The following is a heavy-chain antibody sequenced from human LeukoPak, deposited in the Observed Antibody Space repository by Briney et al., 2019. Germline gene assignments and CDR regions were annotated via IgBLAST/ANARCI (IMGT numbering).Heavy chain of an antibody. Sequence: ASVKVSCKVSGYTLTELSMHWVRQAPGKGLEWMGGFDPEDGERIYAQRFQGRVTMTEDTSTDTAYMELSSLRSEDTAVYYCAAYSGYDSPNFDYRGQGTLVTVSS. D-gene: IGHD5-12*01. CDR2: FDPEDGER. J-gene: IGHJ4*02. CDR1: GYTLTELS. V-gene: IGHV1-24*01. CDR3: AAYSGYDSPNFDY.